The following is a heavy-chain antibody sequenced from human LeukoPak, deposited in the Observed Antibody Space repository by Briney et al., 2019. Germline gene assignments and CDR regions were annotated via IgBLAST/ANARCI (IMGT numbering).Heavy chain of an antibody. V-gene: IGHV3-21*01. CDR2: ISSSSSYI. CDR1: GFTFSSYS. CDR3: AREYPRPYYFDY. J-gene: IGHJ4*02. Sequence: PGGSLRLSXAASGFTFSSYSMNWVRQAPGKGLEWVSSISSSSSYIYYADSVKGRFTISRDNAKNSLYLQMNSLRAEDTAVYYCAREYPRPYYFDYWGQGTLVTVSS.